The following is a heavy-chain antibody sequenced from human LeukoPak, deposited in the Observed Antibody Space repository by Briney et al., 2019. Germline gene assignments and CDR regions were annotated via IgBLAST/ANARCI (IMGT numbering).Heavy chain of an antibody. V-gene: IGHV1-2*02. Sequence: ASVKVSCKASGYTSTGYYMHWVRQAPGQGLEWMGWINPNSGGTNYAQKFQGRVTMTRDTSISTDYMELSRLRSADTAVYYCARSPHILTGENFDYWGQGTLVTVSS. CDR2: INPNSGGT. CDR1: GYTSTGYY. CDR3: ARSPHILTGENFDY. D-gene: IGHD3-9*01. J-gene: IGHJ4*02.